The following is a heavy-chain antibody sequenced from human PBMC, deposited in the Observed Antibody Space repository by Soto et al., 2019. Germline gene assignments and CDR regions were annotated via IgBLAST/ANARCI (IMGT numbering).Heavy chain of an antibody. J-gene: IGHJ6*02. CDR2: ISAYNGNT. V-gene: IGHV1-18*01. CDR1: GYTFTIYV. CDR3: ARGLYPPYYYGMDV. D-gene: IGHD2-8*01. Sequence: ASVNVSCKASGYTFTIYVIRWVRHTTGHGLEWMGWISAYNGNTNYAQKLQGRVTMTTDTSTSTAYMEPRSLRSDDTAVYYCARGLYPPYYYGMDVWGQGTTVTVSS.